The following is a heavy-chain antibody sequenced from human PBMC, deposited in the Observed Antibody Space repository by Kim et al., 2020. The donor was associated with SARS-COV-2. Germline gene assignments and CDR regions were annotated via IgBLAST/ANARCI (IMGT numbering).Heavy chain of an antibody. CDR3: AKDHPSPGWPTFGD. Sequence: GGSLRLSCAASGFAVYRFAMNWVRQAPGKGLELISAITKNNGKTYYQDSVKGRLTISRDESKNIVYLHMSSLRVEDTAVYYCAKDHPSPGWPTFGDWGQG. CDR2: ITKNNGKT. CDR1: GFAVYRFA. V-gene: IGHV3-23*01. D-gene: IGHD6-19*01. J-gene: IGHJ4*02.